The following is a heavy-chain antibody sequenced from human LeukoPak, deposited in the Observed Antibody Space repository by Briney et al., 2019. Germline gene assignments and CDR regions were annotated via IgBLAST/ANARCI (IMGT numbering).Heavy chain of an antibody. CDR3: AGYSLSMVRGEGP. CDR2: IYYSGST. D-gene: IGHD3-10*01. J-gene: IGHJ5*02. V-gene: IGHV4-59*08. CDR1: GGSISSYY. Sequence: SETLSLTCTVSGGSISSYYWSWIRQPPGKGLEWIGYIYYSGSTNYNPSLKSRVTISVDKSKNQFSLKLSSVTAADTAVYYCAGYSLSMVRGEGPWGQGTLVTVSS.